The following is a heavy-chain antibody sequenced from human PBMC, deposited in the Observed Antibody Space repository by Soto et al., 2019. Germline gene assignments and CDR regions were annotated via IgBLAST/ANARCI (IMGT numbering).Heavy chain of an antibody. CDR1: GFTFSSYA. Sequence: GGSLRLSCAASGFTFSSYAMRWVRQAPGKGLEYVSAISSNGGSTYYANSVKGRFTISRDNSKNTLYLQMGSLRAEDMAVYYCARGYSSFPWGQGTLVTVSS. CDR2: ISSNGGST. CDR3: ARGYSSFP. D-gene: IGHD6-19*01. V-gene: IGHV3-64*01. J-gene: IGHJ5*02.